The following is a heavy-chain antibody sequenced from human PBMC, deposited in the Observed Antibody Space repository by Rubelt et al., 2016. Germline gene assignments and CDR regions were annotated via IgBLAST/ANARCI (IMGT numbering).Heavy chain of an antibody. CDR3: AREDGSSWSDY. CDR1: GYTFTSYG. CDR2: ISAYNGKQ. J-gene: IGHJ4*02. Sequence: QVQLVQSGAEVKKPGASVKVSCKASGYTFTSYGISWVRQAPGQGLEWMGWISAYNGKQNQAQKLKGRGTMNKEPPTSTAYMELRSLRSDDTAVYYCAREDGSSWSDYWGQGTLVTVSS. D-gene: IGHD6-6*01. V-gene: IGHV1-18*01.